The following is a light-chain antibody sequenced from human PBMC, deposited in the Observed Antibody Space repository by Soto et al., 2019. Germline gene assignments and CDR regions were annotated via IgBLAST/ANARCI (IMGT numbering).Light chain of an antibody. Sequence: DVQMTQSPSTLSASVGDRVTITCRASQTITGWLAWHQQKPGKAPRLLIYKASTLQSGVPSRFSGSGYGTDFTLTINSLQPDDFATYYCQQYNIYWTFGQGTKVEIK. V-gene: IGKV1-5*03. J-gene: IGKJ1*01. CDR3: QQYNIYWT. CDR2: KAS. CDR1: QTITGW.